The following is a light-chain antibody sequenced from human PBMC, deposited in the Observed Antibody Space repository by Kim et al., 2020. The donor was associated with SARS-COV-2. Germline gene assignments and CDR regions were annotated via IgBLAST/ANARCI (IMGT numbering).Light chain of an antibody. CDR3: SSYAGSDNLV. J-gene: IGLJ3*02. CDR1: GGDVGGYPY. Sequence: GQCVKNACTGSGGDVGGYPYVTWYQQYPGRAPKLIISEVNKRPSGVPDRFSGSKSGNTASLTVSGLQPEDEADYYCSSYAGSDNLVFGGGTKLTVL. CDR2: EVN. V-gene: IGLV2-8*01.